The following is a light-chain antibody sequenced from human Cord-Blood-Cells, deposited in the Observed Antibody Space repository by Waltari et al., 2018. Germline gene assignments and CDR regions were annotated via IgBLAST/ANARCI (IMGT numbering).Light chain of an antibody. CDR2: AAS. J-gene: IGKJ2*01. V-gene: IGKV1-39*01. Sequence: IQMTQSPSSLSASVGDRVTITSRASQSIRSYLNWYQQKPGKAPKLLIYAASSLQSGVPSRFSGSGSETEFTLTISSLQPEVFATYYCQQSNSTPYTFGQGTKLEIK. CDR3: QQSNSTPYT. CDR1: QSIRSY.